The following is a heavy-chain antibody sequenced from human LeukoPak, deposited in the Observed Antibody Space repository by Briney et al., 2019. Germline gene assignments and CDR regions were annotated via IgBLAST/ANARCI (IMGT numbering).Heavy chain of an antibody. CDR3: ARGKYDSSGYPLLGFDY. CDR1: GFTFSSYE. J-gene: IGHJ4*02. V-gene: IGHV3-48*03. Sequence: GGSLRLSCAASGFTFSSYEMNWVRQAPGKGLEWVSYISSSGSTIYYADSVKSRFTISRDNAKKSLYLQMNSLRAEDTAVYYCARGKYDSSGYPLLGFDYWGQGTLVTVSS. CDR2: ISSSGSTI. D-gene: IGHD3-22*01.